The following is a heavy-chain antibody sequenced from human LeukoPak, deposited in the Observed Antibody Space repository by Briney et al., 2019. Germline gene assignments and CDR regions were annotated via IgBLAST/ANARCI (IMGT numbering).Heavy chain of an antibody. D-gene: IGHD5-18*01. CDR1: GFTFSSYS. J-gene: IGHJ5*02. Sequence: GGSLRLSCAASGFTFSSYSMNWVRQAPGKGLEWVSSISSSSSYIYYADSVKGRFTISRDNAKNSLYLQMNSLRAEDTAVYYCARDPTSYGHGWIDPWGQGTLVTVSS. V-gene: IGHV3-21*01. CDR3: ARDPTSYGHGWIDP. CDR2: ISSSSSYI.